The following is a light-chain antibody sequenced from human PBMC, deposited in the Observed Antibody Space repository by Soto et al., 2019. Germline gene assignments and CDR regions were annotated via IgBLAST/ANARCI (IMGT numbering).Light chain of an antibody. CDR2: GAS. CDR1: QGISHY. Sequence: DIQMTQSPSSLSASVGDRVTITCRASQGISHYLAWYQQKPGKVPKLLIYGASALQSGVPSRYSGSGFGTDFTLTISSPQPEDVATYYCQNYNSFSQFTFGPGTKVDI. CDR3: QNYNSFSQFT. J-gene: IGKJ3*01. V-gene: IGKV1-27*01.